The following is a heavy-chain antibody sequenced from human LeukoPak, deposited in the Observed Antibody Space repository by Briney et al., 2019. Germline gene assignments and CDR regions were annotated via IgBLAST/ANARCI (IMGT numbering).Heavy chain of an antibody. CDR1: GGSFSSGGYS. CDR3: ARVRKLPLEWDVIDF. V-gene: IGHV4-31*03. D-gene: IGHD1-1*01. J-gene: IGHJ4*02. CDR2: IYHSVNT. Sequence: SSQTLSLTCTVTGGSFSSGGYSLNWIRQRPRKALEWIGYIYHSVNTYYKPSRMSRIVLSVDTSKSQFSLKVTSVTAADTALYYCARVRKLPLEWDVIDFWGQGTLVTVSS.